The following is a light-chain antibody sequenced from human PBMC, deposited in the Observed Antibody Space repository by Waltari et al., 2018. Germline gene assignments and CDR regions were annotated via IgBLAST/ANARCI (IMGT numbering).Light chain of an antibody. CDR2: KVS. CDR1: QSLVHSDGNTY. Sequence: DVVMTQSPLSLPVTLGQPASTSCRSSQSLVHSDGNTYLNWFQQRPGQSPRRLIYKVSNRDSGVPDRVSGSGSGTDFTLKISRVEAEDVGVYYCMQGTHWPLTFGGGTKVEIK. J-gene: IGKJ4*01. CDR3: MQGTHWPLT. V-gene: IGKV2-30*02.